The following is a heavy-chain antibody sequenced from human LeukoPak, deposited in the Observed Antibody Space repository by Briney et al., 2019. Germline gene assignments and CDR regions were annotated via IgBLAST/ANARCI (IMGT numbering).Heavy chain of an antibody. D-gene: IGHD3-22*01. CDR2: INHSGST. J-gene: IGHJ4*02. V-gene: IGHV4-34*01. CDR3: ARLYYYDSSGYSHGGIDY. CDR1: GGSFSGYY. Sequence: SETLPLTCAVYGGSFSGYYWSWIRQPPGKGLEWIGEINHSGSTNYNPSLKGRVTISVDTSKNQFSLKLSSVTAADTAVYYCARLYYYDSSGYSHGGIDYWGQGTLVTVSS.